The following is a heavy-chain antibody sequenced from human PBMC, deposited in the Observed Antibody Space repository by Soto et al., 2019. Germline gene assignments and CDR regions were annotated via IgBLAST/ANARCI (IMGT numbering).Heavy chain of an antibody. J-gene: IGHJ4*02. Sequence: GGSLRLSCAASGFTFSSYWMHWVRQAPGKGLVWVSRINSDGSSTSYADSVKGRFTISRDNAKNTLYLQMNSLRAEDTAVYYCARDQLVRDDSSGYDYWGQGTLVTVYS. CDR1: GFTFSSYW. D-gene: IGHD3-22*01. CDR2: INSDGSST. V-gene: IGHV3-74*01. CDR3: ARDQLVRDDSSGYDY.